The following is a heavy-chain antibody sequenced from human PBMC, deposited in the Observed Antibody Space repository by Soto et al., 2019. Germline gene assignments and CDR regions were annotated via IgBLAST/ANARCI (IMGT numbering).Heavy chain of an antibody. Sequence: LRLSCAASGFTFSSYGMHWVRQAPGKGLEWVAVISYDGSNKNYADSVKGRFTISRDNSKNTLYLQMNSLRAEDTAVYYCAKGLLGIQLWLPGLPFDYWGQGTLVTVSS. CDR3: AKGLLGIQLWLPGLPFDY. CDR1: GFTFSSYG. V-gene: IGHV3-30*18. J-gene: IGHJ4*02. CDR2: ISYDGSNK. D-gene: IGHD5-18*01.